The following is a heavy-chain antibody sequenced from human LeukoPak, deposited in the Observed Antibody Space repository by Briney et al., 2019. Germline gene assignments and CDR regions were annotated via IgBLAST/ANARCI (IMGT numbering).Heavy chain of an antibody. Sequence: GGSLRLSCAASGFTFSSYAMHWVRQAPGKGLEWVAVISYDGSNKYYADSVKGRFTISRDNAKNSLYLQMNSLRAEDTAVYYCARDGTHSSGWSRTPLRYYYYYMDVWGKGTTVTVSS. J-gene: IGHJ6*03. CDR1: GFTFSSYA. D-gene: IGHD6-19*01. CDR2: ISYDGSNK. CDR3: ARDGTHSSGWSRTPLRYYYYYMDV. V-gene: IGHV3-30*04.